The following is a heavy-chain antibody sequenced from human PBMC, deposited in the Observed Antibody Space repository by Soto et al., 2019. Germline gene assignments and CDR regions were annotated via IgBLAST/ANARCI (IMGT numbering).Heavy chain of an antibody. CDR1: GFSFSSYD. D-gene: IGHD3-16*01. CDR3: AKDLKPGSRWSLGGVEHCMDV. J-gene: IGHJ6*03. Sequence: QVQLVESGGGVVQPGRSLRLSCVGSGFSFSSYDMNWVRQAPGTGLEWVALMSYDGSKKYYGDSVRGRVTISRDNSKNTLYLQMDHVRPEDKAIYYCAKDLKPGSRWSLGGVEHCMDVWGRGTTVSVSS. CDR2: MSYDGSKK. V-gene: IGHV3-30*18.